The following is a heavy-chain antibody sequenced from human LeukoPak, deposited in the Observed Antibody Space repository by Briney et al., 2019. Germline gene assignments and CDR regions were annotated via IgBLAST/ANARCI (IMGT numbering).Heavy chain of an antibody. J-gene: IGHJ4*02. V-gene: IGHV4-39*01. CDR3: ARHGVGYSNYYY. CDR2: IYHSGST. Sequence: PSETQSLTCTVSGGSISSSSYYWGWIRQPPGKGLEWIGSIYHSGSTYYNPSLKSRVTISVDTSKNQFSLKLSSVTAADTAVYYCARHGVGYSNYYYWGQGTLVTVSS. D-gene: IGHD4-11*01. CDR1: GGSISSSSYY.